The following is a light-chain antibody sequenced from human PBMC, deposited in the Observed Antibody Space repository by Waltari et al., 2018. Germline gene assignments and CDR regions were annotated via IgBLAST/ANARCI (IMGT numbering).Light chain of an antibody. CDR2: EVI. CDR3: CSYAGRNIWV. Sequence: QSALTQPASVSGSPGQSITISCTGTRSAVGFYNLVSWYQQHPGKAPELVVYEVISRPSGFSNRFSGSKSGNTASLTISGLQAEDEADYYCCSYAGRNIWVFGGGTKLTVL. CDR1: RSAVGFYNL. V-gene: IGLV2-23*02. J-gene: IGLJ3*02.